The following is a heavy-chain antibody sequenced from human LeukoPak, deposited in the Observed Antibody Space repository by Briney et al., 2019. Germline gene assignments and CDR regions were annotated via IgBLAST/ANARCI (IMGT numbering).Heavy chain of an antibody. D-gene: IGHD3-10*01. CDR3: ARGSGWFGELTGIRHYYYGMDV. CDR1: GGSFSGYY. CDR2: INHSGST. V-gene: IGHV4-34*09. J-gene: IGHJ6*02. Sequence: SETLSLTCAVYGGSFSGYYWSWIRQPPGKGLEWIGEINHSGSTNYNPSLKSRVTISVDTSKNQFSLKLSSVTAADTAVYYCARGSGWFGELTGIRHYYYGMDVWGQGTTVTVSS.